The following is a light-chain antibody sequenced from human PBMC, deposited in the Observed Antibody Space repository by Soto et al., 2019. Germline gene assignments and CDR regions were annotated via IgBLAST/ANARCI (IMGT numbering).Light chain of an antibody. CDR3: QSYDSSLRGWV. Sequence: QSVLTQPPSVSGAPRQRVTISCTGSSSNIGAGYDVQWYQQIPGTAPKLVLYDSTTPPSGVSDRFSGSKSGTSASLAITGLQPEDEADYYCQSYDSSLRGWVFGGGTQLTVL. CDR1: SSNIGAGYD. V-gene: IGLV1-40*01. CDR2: DST. J-gene: IGLJ3*02.